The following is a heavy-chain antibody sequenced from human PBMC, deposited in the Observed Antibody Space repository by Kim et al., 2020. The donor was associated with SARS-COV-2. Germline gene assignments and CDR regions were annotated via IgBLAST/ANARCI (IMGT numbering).Heavy chain of an antibody. CDR1: GFIFSNYW. V-gene: IGHV3-7*01. D-gene: IGHD3-16*01. CDR3: ARDWGSSY. J-gene: IGHJ4*02. CDR2: IQYDGREK. Sequence: GGSLRLSCATSGFIFSNYWMSWVRQAPGKGLERVANIQYDGREKYYVDSVKGRFTISRDNAKNSLYLQMNSLRAEDTAVYYCARDWGSSYWGQGTLVTVSS.